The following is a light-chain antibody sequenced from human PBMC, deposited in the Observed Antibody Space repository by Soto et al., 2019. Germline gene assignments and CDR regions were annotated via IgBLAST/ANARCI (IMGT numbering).Light chain of an antibody. V-gene: IGKV1-12*01. J-gene: IGKJ3*01. CDR1: QDISSW. CDR3: QQSDSFPFT. CDR2: AAS. Sequence: DIQMTQSPSSVSASVGDRFTIPCRASQDISSWLAWYQQIPGKAPKLLIYAASALQGGVPSRFSGSGSGTHFTLTISSLQPEDFATYYCQQSDSFPFTFGPGTKVDIK.